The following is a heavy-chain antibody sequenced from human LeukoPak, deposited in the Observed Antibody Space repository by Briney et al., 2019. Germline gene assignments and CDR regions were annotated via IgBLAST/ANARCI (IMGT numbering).Heavy chain of an antibody. CDR3: ASYSSSEYFDY. J-gene: IGHJ4*02. Sequence: SVKVSCKASGGTFSSYAISWVRQAPGQGLEWMGRIIPILGIANYAQKFQGRVTITADKSTSTAYMELSSLRSEDTAVYYCASYSSSEYFDYWGQGTLVTVSS. D-gene: IGHD6-13*01. V-gene: IGHV1-69*04. CDR2: IIPILGIA. CDR1: GGTFSSYA.